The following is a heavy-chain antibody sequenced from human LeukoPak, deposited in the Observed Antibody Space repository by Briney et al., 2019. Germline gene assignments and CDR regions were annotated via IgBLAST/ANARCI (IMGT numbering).Heavy chain of an antibody. Sequence: GGSLRLSCAASGFSFSDYGMNWVRRAPGKGLEWLSHINSNGAVITYADSVKGRFTISRDTAKSSLYLQMNSLQIEDTAIYFCARDPDGDYDFDYWGQGTLVTVSS. J-gene: IGHJ4*02. CDR2: INSNGAVI. D-gene: IGHD4-17*01. CDR1: GFSFSDYG. CDR3: ARDPDGDYDFDY. V-gene: IGHV3-48*01.